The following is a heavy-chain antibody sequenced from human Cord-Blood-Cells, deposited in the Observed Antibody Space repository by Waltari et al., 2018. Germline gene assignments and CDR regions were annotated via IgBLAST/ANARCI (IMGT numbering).Heavy chain of an antibody. Sequence: QVQLVQSGAEVKKPGSSVKVSCKASGGTFSSYAISWVRQAPGQGLEWMGGIIPIFGTANYAQKFQGRVTITADESTSTAYMELSSLRSEDTAVYYCAREGPGELWFGELAFDIWGQGTMVTVSS. V-gene: IGHV1-69*01. D-gene: IGHD3-10*01. CDR2: IIPIFGTA. CDR3: AREGPGELWFGELAFDI. J-gene: IGHJ3*02. CDR1: GGTFSSYA.